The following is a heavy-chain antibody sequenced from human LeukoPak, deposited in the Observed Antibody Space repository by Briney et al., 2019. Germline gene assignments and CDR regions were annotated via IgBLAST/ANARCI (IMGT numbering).Heavy chain of an antibody. D-gene: IGHD3-22*01. CDR3: ARRSYYYDSSGYYYSSAFDI. CDR1: GYTFTGYY. V-gene: IGHV1-8*02. J-gene: IGHJ3*02. Sequence: ASVKVSCKASGYTFTGYYMHWVRQATGQGLEWMGWMNPNSGNTGYAQKFQGRVTMTRNTSISTAYMELSSLRSEDTAVYYCARRSYYYDSSGYYYSSAFDIWGQGTMVTVSS. CDR2: MNPNSGNT.